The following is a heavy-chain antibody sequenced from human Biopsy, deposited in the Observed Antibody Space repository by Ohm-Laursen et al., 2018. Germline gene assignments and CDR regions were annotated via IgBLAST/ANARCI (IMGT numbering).Heavy chain of an antibody. J-gene: IGHJ6*02. CDR3: ARTPILIVSAGLVYRHRRHLQGMDV. CDR2: VDWGDYK. Sequence: TQTLTLTCSFSGFSLSARGMCVSWIRQAPGKALEWLARVDWGDYKDYRASLQTKLSISKDTSNDQVVLTVNNVDPADTATYYCARTPILIVSAGLVYRHRRHLQGMDVWSQGIAVTVS. CDR1: GFSLSARGMC. V-gene: IGHV2-70*11. D-gene: IGHD6-13*01.